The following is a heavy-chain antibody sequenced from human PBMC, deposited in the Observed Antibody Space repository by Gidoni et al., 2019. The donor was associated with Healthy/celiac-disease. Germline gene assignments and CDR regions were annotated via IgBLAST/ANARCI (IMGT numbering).Heavy chain of an antibody. V-gene: IGHV3-23*01. CDR2: ISGSGGST. CDR3: AKFPHYYDSSAGSDY. CDR1: GFTVSSYA. D-gene: IGHD3-22*01. J-gene: IGHJ4*02. Sequence: EVQLLESGGGLVQPGGSLRLSCAASGFTVSSYARSWVRQAPGKGLEWVSAISGSGGSTYYADSVKGRFTISRDNSKNTLYLQMNSLRAEDTAVYYCAKFPHYYDSSAGSDYWGQGTLVTVSS.